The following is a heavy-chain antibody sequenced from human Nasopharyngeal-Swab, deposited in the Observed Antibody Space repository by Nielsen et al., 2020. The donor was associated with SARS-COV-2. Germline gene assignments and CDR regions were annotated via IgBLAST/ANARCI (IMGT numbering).Heavy chain of an antibody. Sequence: WIRQPPGKGLEWVANIKQDGSEKYYVDSVRGRFTISRDNAKNSLYLQMNSLRAEDTAVYYCARDSGSYPFFDYWGQGILVTVSS. CDR3: ARDSGSYPFFDY. D-gene: IGHD1-26*01. J-gene: IGHJ4*02. CDR2: IKQDGSEK. V-gene: IGHV3-7*01.